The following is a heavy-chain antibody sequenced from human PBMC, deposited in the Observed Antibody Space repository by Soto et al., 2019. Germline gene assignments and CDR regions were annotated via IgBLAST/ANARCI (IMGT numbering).Heavy chain of an antibody. Sequence: EVQLVESGGGLVQPGGSLRLSCAASGFTFSSFTMNWVRQAPGKGLEWVSYIGSSGITRYHADSVKGRFTVSRDNARNSLNLQMNSRRDEDTALYYGARCGRRGHHRYRLGANAAVDVWGPGTMVSVSP. D-gene: IGHD1-1*01. CDR3: ARCGRRGHHRYRLGANAAVDV. V-gene: IGHV3-48*02. J-gene: IGHJ3*01. CDR1: GFTFSSFT. CDR2: IGSSGITR.